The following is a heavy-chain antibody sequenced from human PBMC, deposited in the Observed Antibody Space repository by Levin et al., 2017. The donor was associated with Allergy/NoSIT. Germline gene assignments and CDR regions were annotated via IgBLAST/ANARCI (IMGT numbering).Heavy chain of an antibody. CDR3: ARRSRLGLPFDI. V-gene: IGHV4-59*01. Sequence: SETLSLTCTVSGGAIRSYYWSWIRQPPGKGLEWIGYIYYSGSTNYNPSLKSRVTISVDTSKNQFSLKLTSVTAADTAVYYCARRSRLGLPFDIWGQGPMVTVSS. D-gene: IGHD6-19*01. CDR2: IYYSGST. CDR1: GGAIRSYY. J-gene: IGHJ3*02.